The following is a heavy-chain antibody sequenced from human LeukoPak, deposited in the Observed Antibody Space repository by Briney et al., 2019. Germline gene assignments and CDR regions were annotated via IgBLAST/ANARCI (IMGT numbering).Heavy chain of an antibody. Sequence: SETLSLTCTVSGGSISSGGYYWSWIRQPPGKGLEWIGYIYHSGSTYYNPSLKSRVTISVDTSKNQFALKLSSVTAADTAVYYCARGLFTSPDYWGQGTLVTVYS. J-gene: IGHJ4*02. CDR1: GGSISSGGYY. CDR2: IYHSGST. D-gene: IGHD2-2*01. V-gene: IGHV4-30-2*01. CDR3: ARGLFTSPDY.